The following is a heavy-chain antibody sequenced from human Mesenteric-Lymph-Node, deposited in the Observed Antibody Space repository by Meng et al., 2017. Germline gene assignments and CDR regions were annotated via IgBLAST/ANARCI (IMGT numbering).Heavy chain of an antibody. Sequence: ASVKVSCKASGYTFTGYYMHWVRQAPGQGLEWMGIINPSGGSTNYAQNFQGRVTMTRDTSTSTVYMELSSLRSEDTAVYYCARGMYPNWFDPWGQGTLVTVSS. J-gene: IGHJ5*02. CDR1: GYTFTGYY. V-gene: IGHV1-46*01. CDR2: INPSGGST. CDR3: ARGMYPNWFDP. D-gene: IGHD2-8*01.